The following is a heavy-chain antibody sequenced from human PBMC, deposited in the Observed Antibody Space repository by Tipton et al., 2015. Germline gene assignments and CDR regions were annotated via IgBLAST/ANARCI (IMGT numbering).Heavy chain of an antibody. CDR3: ARGAGNSSTWDFDY. V-gene: IGHV4-59*01. CDR2: IYYTGST. Sequence: TLSLTCTVSGGSISSYYWSWIRQPPGKGLKWIGYIYYTGSTNYNPSLKSRVTMSIDTSKNQLALKLTSVTAADTAVYYCARGAGNSSTWDFDYWGQGSLVTVSS. CDR1: GGSISSYY. D-gene: IGHD6-13*01. J-gene: IGHJ4*02.